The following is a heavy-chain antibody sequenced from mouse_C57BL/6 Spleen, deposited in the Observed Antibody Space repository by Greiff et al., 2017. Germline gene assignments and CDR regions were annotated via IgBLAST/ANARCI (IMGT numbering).Heavy chain of an antibody. J-gene: IGHJ3*01. D-gene: IGHD1-1*01. Sequence: QFQLQQPGAELVKPGASVKLSCKASGYTFTSYWMHWVKPRPGHGLEWIGMIHPNSGSTNSNEKFKSKATLTVDKSSSTAYMQLSSLTSEDSAFYYCARDYGSSPWFAYWGQGTLVTVSA. CDR3: ARDYGSSPWFAY. CDR1: GYTFTSYW. CDR2: IHPNSGST. V-gene: IGHV1-64*01.